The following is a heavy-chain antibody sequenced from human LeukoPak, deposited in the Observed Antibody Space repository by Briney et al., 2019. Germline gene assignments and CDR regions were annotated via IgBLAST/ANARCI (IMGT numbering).Heavy chain of an antibody. J-gene: IGHJ4*02. CDR3: ASASVAGTGGDY. V-gene: IGHV3-7*01. CDR1: GFTFSSYW. D-gene: IGHD6-19*01. CDR2: IKQDGSEK. Sequence: GGSLRLSCTASGFTFSSYWMSWVRQAPGKGLEWVANIKQDGSEKYYVDSVKGRFTISRDNAKNSLYLQTNSLRAEDTAVYYCASASVAGTGGDYWGQGTLVTVSS.